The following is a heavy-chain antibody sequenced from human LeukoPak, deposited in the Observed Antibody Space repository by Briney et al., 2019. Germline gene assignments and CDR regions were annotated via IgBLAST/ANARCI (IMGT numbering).Heavy chain of an antibody. CDR1: GFTFSSYA. Sequence: GGSLRLSCAASGFTFSSYAMHWVRQAPGKGLEWVAVISYDGSNKYYADSVKGRFTISRDNSKNMLYLQMNSLRAEDTAVYYCARGLNYYGMDVWGQGTTVTVSS. CDR3: ARGLNYYGMDV. V-gene: IGHV3-30-3*01. CDR2: ISYDGSNK. J-gene: IGHJ6*02.